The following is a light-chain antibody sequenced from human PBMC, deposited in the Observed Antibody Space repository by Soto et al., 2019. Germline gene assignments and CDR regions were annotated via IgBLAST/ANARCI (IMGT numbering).Light chain of an antibody. CDR3: SSYAGSNNYV. J-gene: IGLJ1*01. CDR2: EDS. Sequence: QSVLTQPPSASGSPGQSVTISCTGASSDVGGYNYVSWYQQHPGKAHKLIIYEDSKRPSGVPDHFSGSKSGNTASLTFSGLQAEDEADYYCSSYAGSNNYVFGTGTKVTVL. V-gene: IGLV2-8*01. CDR1: SSDVGGYNY.